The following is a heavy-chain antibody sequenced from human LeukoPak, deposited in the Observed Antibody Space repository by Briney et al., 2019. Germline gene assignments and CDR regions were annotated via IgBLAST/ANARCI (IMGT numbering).Heavy chain of an antibody. J-gene: IGHJ5*02. CDR1: GGSISSYY. Sequence: SETLSLTCTVSGGSISSYYWSWIRQPPGKGLEWIGRIYTSGSTNYNPSLKSRVTMSVDTSKNQFSLKLSSVTAADTAVYYCARDRQNYGSGRGWFDPWGQGTLVTVSS. CDR3: ARDRQNYGSGRGWFDP. CDR2: IYTSGST. D-gene: IGHD3-10*01. V-gene: IGHV4-4*07.